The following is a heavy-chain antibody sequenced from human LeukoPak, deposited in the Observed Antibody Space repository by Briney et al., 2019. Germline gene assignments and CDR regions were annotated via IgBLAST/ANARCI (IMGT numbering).Heavy chain of an antibody. CDR1: GYSISSHYY. J-gene: IGHJ6*03. Sequence: SETLSLTCTVSGYSISSHYYWGWIRQPPGEGLEWIGTIYHSGSTYYNPSLKSRVTISVDTSKNQFSLKLSSVTAADTAVYYCARHGDYYYYMDVWGKGTTVIISS. V-gene: IGHV4-38-2*02. CDR2: IYHSGST. D-gene: IGHD5-24*01. CDR3: ARHGDYYYYMDV.